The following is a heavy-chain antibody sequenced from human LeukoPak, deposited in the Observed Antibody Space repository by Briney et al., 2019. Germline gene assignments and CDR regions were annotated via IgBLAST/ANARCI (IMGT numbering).Heavy chain of an antibody. J-gene: IGHJ6*02. D-gene: IGHD1-1*01. CDR2: IYCSGSN. V-gene: IGHV4-31*03. Sequence: SQTLSLTCTVSGGSISSGGYYWSWIRQHPGKGLEWIGYIYCSGSNYYNPSLKSRVNISVDTSKNQFSLKLSSVTAADTAVYYCARWGLEAYYYYGMDVWGQGTTVTVSS. CDR3: ARWGLEAYYYYGMDV. CDR1: GGSISSGGYY.